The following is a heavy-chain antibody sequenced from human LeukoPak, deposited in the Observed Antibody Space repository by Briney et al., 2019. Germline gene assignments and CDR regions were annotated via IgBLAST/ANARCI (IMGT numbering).Heavy chain of an antibody. CDR3: ARDIYYYFYMDV. J-gene: IGHJ6*03. Sequence: PSETLSLTCTVSGGSISSSTYYWGWIRQPPGKGLEWIGSISYSGSTYYNPSLKSRVTLSVDTSKNQFSLKLSSVTAADTAVYYCARDIYYYFYMDVWGKGTTVTVSS. CDR2: ISYSGST. V-gene: IGHV4-39*07. CDR1: GGSISSSTYY.